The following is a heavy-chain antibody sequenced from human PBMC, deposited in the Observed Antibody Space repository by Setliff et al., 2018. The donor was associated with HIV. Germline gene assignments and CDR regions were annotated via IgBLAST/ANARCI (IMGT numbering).Heavy chain of an antibody. Sequence: GGSLRLSCAASGFTFSSYTMNWVRQAPGKGLEWVSSISSSSYYKHYADSVKGRFTISRDNAKNSLYLQMNSLRAEDTAVYYCASIELAAMVPVDYWGQGTLVTVSS. V-gene: IGHV3-21*01. D-gene: IGHD5-18*01. CDR2: ISSSSYYK. CDR1: GFTFSSYT. J-gene: IGHJ4*02. CDR3: ASIELAAMVPVDY.